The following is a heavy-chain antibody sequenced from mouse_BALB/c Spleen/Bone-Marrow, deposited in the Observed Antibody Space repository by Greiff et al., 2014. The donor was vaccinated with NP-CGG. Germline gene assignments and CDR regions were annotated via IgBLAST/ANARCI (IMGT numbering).Heavy chain of an antibody. V-gene: IGHV1-69*02. D-gene: IGHD2-1*01. Sequence: QVQLKESGAELGRPGASVKLSCKASGYTFTSYWVNWGKQRPGQGLEWIGNIYPSDSYTNYNQKFKDKATLTVDKSSNTAYMQLSSPTSEDSAVYYCTLLSPMDYWGQGTSVTVSS. CDR2: IYPSDSYT. CDR3: TLLSPMDY. CDR1: GYTFTSYW. J-gene: IGHJ4*01.